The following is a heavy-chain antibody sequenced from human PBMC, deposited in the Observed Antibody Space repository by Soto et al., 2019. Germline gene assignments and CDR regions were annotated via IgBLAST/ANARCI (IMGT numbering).Heavy chain of an antibody. CDR3: AKDQYYYDSSGYYQLHYYYGMDV. Sequence: QVQLVESGGGVVQPGRSLRLSCAASGFTFSSYGVHWVRQAPGKGLEWVAVISYDGSNKYYADSVKGRFTISRDNSKNTLYLPMNSLRAEDTAVYYCAKDQYYYDSSGYYQLHYYYGMDVWGQGTTVTVSS. CDR2: ISYDGSNK. D-gene: IGHD3-22*01. J-gene: IGHJ6*02. V-gene: IGHV3-30*18. CDR1: GFTFSSYG.